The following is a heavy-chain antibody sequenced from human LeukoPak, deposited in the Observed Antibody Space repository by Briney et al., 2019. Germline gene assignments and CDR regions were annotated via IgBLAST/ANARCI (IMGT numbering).Heavy chain of an antibody. D-gene: IGHD3-16*01. J-gene: IGHJ5*02. CDR1: GCTFTSYG. Sequence: GASVKVSCKPSGCTFTSYGISWVRQAPGQRRKWMGWISAYNGNTNYAQKLQDRVTMTTDTSTSTAYMELRSLRSDDTAVYYCARDQLGLAQRRWPFDPWGQGTLVTVSS. CDR2: ISAYNGNT. V-gene: IGHV1-18*01. CDR3: ARDQLGLAQRRWPFDP.